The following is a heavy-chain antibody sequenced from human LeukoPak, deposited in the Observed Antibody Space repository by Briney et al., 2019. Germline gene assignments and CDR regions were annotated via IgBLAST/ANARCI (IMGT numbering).Heavy chain of an antibody. CDR3: ARSYSSSWHLDFDY. CDR1: GYTFTSYG. D-gene: IGHD6-13*01. Sequence: ASVKVSCKASGYTFTSYGISWVRQAPGQGLEWMGWISAYNDNTNYAQKLQGRVTMTTDTSTSTAYMELRSLRSDDTAVYYCARSYSSSWHLDFDYWGQGTLVTVSS. V-gene: IGHV1-18*01. CDR2: ISAYNDNT. J-gene: IGHJ4*02.